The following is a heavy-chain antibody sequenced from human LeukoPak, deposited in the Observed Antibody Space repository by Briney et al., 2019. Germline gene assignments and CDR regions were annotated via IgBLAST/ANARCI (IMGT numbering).Heavy chain of an antibody. CDR2: ISSSSSFI. Sequence: GGSLRLSCAVSGFTFSSYTMHWVRQAPGRGLEWVSSISSSSSFIYYSDSVKGRFTISRDNAKNSLYLQMNSLRAEDAAVYYCAREDLTAAGTLDSWGQGTLVTVSS. D-gene: IGHD6-25*01. CDR1: GFTFSSYT. CDR3: AREDLTAAGTLDS. J-gene: IGHJ4*02. V-gene: IGHV3-21*01.